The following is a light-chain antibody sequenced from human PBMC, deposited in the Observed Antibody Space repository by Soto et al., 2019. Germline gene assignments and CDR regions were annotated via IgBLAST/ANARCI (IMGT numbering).Light chain of an antibody. Sequence: EVVLTQSPGTVSLSPGERVTLSCRASQSVISNYLAWYQQRPGQAPRLLIYAASSRATVIPDRFSGSGSGTDFPLSISSLEPEEVAVYYWQRYGSSLTWTFGQGTKVEMK. J-gene: IGKJ1*01. V-gene: IGKV3-20*01. CDR2: AAS. CDR3: QRYGSSLTWT. CDR1: QSVISNY.